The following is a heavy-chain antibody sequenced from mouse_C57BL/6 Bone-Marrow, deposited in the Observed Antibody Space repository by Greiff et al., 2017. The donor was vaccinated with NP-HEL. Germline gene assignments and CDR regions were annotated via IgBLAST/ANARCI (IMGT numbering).Heavy chain of an antibody. CDR2: IYPRSGNT. J-gene: IGHJ4*01. V-gene: IGHV1-81*01. D-gene: IGHD2-12*01. CDR1: GYTFTSYG. Sequence: VQLQQSGAELARPGASVKLSCKASGYTFTSYGLSWVKQRTGQGLEWIGEIYPRSGNTYYNEKFKGKATLPADKSSSTAYLELRSLTSADSAVYCSTKLDYYAMDYWGQGTSVTVSS. CDR3: TKLDYYAMDY.